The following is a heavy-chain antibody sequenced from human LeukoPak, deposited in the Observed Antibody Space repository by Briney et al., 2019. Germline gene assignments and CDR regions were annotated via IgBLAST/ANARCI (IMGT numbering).Heavy chain of an antibody. V-gene: IGHV3-48*02. J-gene: IGHJ4*02. D-gene: IGHD3-9*01. CDR1: GFTFSSYS. Sequence: PGGYLRLSCAASGFTFSSYSMNWVCQDPGKGLKWVSYIGSSSSTIYYADSVKGRFTISRDNAKNSLYLQMNSLRDEDTAVYFFTKTTVYDILTGYSRYFDYWGQGTLVTVSS. CDR2: IGSSSSTI. CDR3: TKTTVYDILTGYSRYFDY.